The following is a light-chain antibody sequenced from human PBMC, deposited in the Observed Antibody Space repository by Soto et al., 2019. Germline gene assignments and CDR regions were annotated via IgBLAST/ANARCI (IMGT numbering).Light chain of an antibody. V-gene: IGLV2-14*01. CDR3: SSYTSSNTFYV. Sequence: QSALTQPASVSGSPGQSITISCTGTSSDVGGYYYVSWYQHHPGKAPKLMIYQVSNRPSGVSNRFSGSKSGNTASLTISGIQDEDEADYYCSSYTSSNTFYVFGTGTKVTVL. J-gene: IGLJ1*01. CDR2: QVS. CDR1: SSDVGGYYY.